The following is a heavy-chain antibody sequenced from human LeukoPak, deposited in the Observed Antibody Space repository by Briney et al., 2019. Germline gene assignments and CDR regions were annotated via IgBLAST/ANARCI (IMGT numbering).Heavy chain of an antibody. V-gene: IGHV3-53*01. CDR2: IYSGGST. CDR3: ATGDSTSSAPSFDY. CDR1: GFTVSSNY. D-gene: IGHD6-6*01. Sequence: GGSLRLSCAASGFTVSSNYMSWVRQAPGKGLEWVSVIYSGGSTYYADSVKGRFTISRDNSKNTLYLQMNSLRAEDTAVYYCATGDSTSSAPSFDYWGQGTLVTVSS. J-gene: IGHJ4*02.